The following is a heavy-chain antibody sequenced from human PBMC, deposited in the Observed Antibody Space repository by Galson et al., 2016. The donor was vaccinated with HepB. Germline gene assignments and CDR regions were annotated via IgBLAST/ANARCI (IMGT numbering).Heavy chain of an antibody. CDR1: GFTLSSYS. CDR2: ITSRSTAI. Sequence: SLRLSCAASGFTLSSYSMNWVRQTPGKGLEWVSYITSRSTAIYYADSVKGRFTISRDNARNSLYLQMNSLRAEDTAVYYCAREGTGSSSFIYYYYGMDVWGQGNPGHRLL. V-gene: IGHV3-48*04. D-gene: IGHD6-13*01. CDR3: AREGTGSSSFIYYYYGMDV. J-gene: IGHJ6*02.